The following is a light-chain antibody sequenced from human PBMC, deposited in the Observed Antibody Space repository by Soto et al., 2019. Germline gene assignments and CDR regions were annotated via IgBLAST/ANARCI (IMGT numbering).Light chain of an antibody. CDR3: QQYGSSPFWT. J-gene: IGKJ1*01. V-gene: IGKV3-20*01. CDR1: QSVTSNS. Sequence: EIFLTQSPFTRSLSTGGIATLSWSGSQSVTSNSLAWYQQKPGQAPRLLIYGASSRDTGIPYRFSGSGSGTDFTLTISRLEPEDFAVYYCQQYGSSPFWTFGQGTKVDIK. CDR2: GAS.